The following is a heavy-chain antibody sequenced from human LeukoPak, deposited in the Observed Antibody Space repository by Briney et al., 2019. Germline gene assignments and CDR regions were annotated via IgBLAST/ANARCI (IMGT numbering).Heavy chain of an antibody. CDR1: GGSISSDY. J-gene: IGHJ5*02. V-gene: IGHV4-59*01. D-gene: IGHD3-16*01. CDR2: MFASDTS. Sequence: PSETLSLTCTVSGGSISSDYWSWIRQPPGKGREYIGHMFASDTSKYNPSFKSRVTMSVDTSKSQFSMNLSSVTAADTAVYYCARGMYELQLGAWFDPWGQGTLVTVSS. CDR3: ARGMYELQLGAWFDP.